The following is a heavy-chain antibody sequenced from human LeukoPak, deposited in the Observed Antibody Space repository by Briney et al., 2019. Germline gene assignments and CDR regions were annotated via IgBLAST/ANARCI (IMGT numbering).Heavy chain of an antibody. CDR3: ARDRPPKQQPQGNYYYGMDV. V-gene: IGHV3-13*01. D-gene: IGHD6-13*01. Sequence: ATYYPGSVKARFTISRENAKNSFYLQMNSLRAGDTAVYYCARDRPPKQQPQGNYYYGMDVWGQGTTVTVSS. CDR2: AT. J-gene: IGHJ6*02.